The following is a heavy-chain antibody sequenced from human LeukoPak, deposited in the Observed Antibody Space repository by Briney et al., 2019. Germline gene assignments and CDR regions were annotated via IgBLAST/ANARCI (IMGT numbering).Heavy chain of an antibody. CDR1: GYTFTGYY. CDR3: ARVWYSSGWYWYFDL. Sequence: DSVKVSCKASGYTFTGYYMHWVRQAPGQGLEWMGRINPNSGGTNYAQKFQGRVTMTRDTSISTAYMELSRLRSDDTAVYYCARVWYSSGWYWYFDLWGRGTPVTVSS. D-gene: IGHD6-19*01. CDR2: INPNSGGT. V-gene: IGHV1-2*06. J-gene: IGHJ2*01.